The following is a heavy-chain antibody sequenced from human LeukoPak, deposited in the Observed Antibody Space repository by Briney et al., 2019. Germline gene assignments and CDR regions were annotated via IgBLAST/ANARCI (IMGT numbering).Heavy chain of an antibody. D-gene: IGHD2-8*02. CDR1: GFTFSTYA. J-gene: IGHJ4*02. Sequence: GGSLRLSCEASGFTFSTYAMSWVRQPPGKGLQWVSGISGSDSGTYYTDSVKGRFTISRDNSKNTVYLEIDNLRAEDTAVYYCAKCMSGTGVCLNFDSWGQGILVTVSS. CDR2: ISGSDSGT. CDR3: AKCMSGTGVCLNFDS. V-gene: IGHV3-23*01.